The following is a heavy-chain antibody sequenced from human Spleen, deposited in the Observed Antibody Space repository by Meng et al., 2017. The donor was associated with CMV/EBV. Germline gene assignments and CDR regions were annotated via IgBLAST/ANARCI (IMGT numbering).Heavy chain of an antibody. J-gene: IGHJ4*02. V-gene: IGHV3-11*04. CDR3: ASNGGLAGRLLYY. CDR2: ISSGGSTI. CDR1: ELTLSDYY. Sequence: DSELTLSDYYMSWIRQAPGKGLEWVSYISSGGSTIYYADSVKGRFTISRDNAKNSVYLQMNSLRAEDTAVYYCASNGGLAGRLLYYWGRGTLVTVSS. D-gene: IGHD2-15*01.